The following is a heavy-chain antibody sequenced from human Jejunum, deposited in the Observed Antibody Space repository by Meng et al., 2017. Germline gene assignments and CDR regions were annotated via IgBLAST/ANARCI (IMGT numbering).Heavy chain of an antibody. CDR2: ISYDGSSK. V-gene: IGHV3-30*04. CDR1: GFTFNNYA. CDR3: AREYYGSGSSFAY. Sequence: GESLKISCATSGFTFNNYALHWVRQPPGKGLQWRAVISYDGSSKFYADYVRGRFTISRDSSKVTLYLQMSSLRTEDTAMYYCAREYYGSGSSFAYWGQG. J-gene: IGHJ4*01. D-gene: IGHD3-10*01.